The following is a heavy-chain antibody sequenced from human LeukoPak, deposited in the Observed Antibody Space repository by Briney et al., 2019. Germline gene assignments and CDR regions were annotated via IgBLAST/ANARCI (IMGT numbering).Heavy chain of an antibody. CDR2: IWYDGSNR. D-gene: IGHD6-13*01. V-gene: IGHV3-33*01. CDR3: ARGIAAEESVAIDY. CDR1: GFTFSSYG. J-gene: IGHJ4*02. Sequence: GGSLRLSCAASGFTFSSYGMHWVRQAPGKGLEWVAVIWYDGSNRYYADSVKGRFTISRDNSKNTLYLQMNSLRAEDTAVYYCARGIAAEESVAIDYWGQGTLVTVSS.